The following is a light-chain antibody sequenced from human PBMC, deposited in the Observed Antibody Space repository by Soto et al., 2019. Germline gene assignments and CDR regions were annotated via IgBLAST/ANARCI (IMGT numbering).Light chain of an antibody. CDR2: SNN. J-gene: IGLJ2*01. CDR3: AAWDYGLNGQL. V-gene: IGLV1-44*01. CDR1: TSNIGRNT. Sequence: QSVLTQSPSASGTPGQRVTISFSGGTSNIGRNTVNWDQQLPRPAPKLLIYSNNLRPSGVPDRFSGSKSGTSASLAISGLPAEDEADYYCAAWDYGLNGQLFGGGTKLTVL.